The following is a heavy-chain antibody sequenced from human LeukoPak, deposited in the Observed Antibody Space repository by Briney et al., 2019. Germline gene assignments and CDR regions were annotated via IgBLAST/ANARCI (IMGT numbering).Heavy chain of an antibody. V-gene: IGHV1-18*01. D-gene: IGHD2-2*01. Sequence: ASVKVSCKASGYTFTSYGISWVRQAPGQGLEWMGWISAYNGNTNYAQKLQGRVTMTTDTSTSTAYMELSRLRSDDTAVYYCAREAGSLGYCSSTSCPTYYFDYWGQGTLVTVSS. CDR1: GYTFTSYG. CDR3: AREAGSLGYCSSTSCPTYYFDY. J-gene: IGHJ4*02. CDR2: ISAYNGNT.